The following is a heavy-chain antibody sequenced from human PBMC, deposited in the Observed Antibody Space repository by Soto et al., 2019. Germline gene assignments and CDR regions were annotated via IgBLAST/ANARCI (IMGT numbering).Heavy chain of an antibody. J-gene: IGHJ4*02. Sequence: ASVKVSCKASGYTFTGYDINWVRQATGQGLEWMGWMNPNSGNTGYAQKFQGRVTMTRNTSISTAYMELSSLRSEDTAVYYCARVPRGYSSSWYDYWRQGTLVTVSS. CDR1: GYTFTGYD. CDR2: MNPNSGNT. V-gene: IGHV1-8*01. D-gene: IGHD6-13*01. CDR3: ARVPRGYSSSWYDY.